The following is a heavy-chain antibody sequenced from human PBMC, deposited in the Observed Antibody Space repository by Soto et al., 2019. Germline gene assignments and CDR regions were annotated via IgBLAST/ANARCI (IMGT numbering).Heavy chain of an antibody. J-gene: IGHJ6*02. V-gene: IGHV4-30-2*01. Sequence: ASETLSLTCAVSGGSISSGGYSWSWIRQPPGKGLEWIGYIYHGGSTYYNPSLKSRVTISVDRSKNQFSLKLSSVTAADTAVYYCARARGYCSGGSCYSEDYYGMDVWGQGTTVTVSS. CDR1: GGSISSGGYS. CDR2: IYHGGST. D-gene: IGHD2-15*01. CDR3: ARARGYCSGGSCYSEDYYGMDV.